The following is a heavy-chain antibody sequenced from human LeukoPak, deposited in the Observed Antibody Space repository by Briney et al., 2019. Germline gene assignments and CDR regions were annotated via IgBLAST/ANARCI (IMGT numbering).Heavy chain of an antibody. CDR1: GYTFTGYY. Sequence: ASVKVSCKASGYTFTGYYMHWVRQAPGQGLEWMGWINPNSGGTNYAQKFQGRVTMTGDTSISTAYMELSRLRSDDTAVYYCAREGIVGKQQLVDYWGQGTLVTVSS. CDR3: AREGIVGKQQLVDY. CDR2: INPNSGGT. D-gene: IGHD6-13*01. V-gene: IGHV1-2*02. J-gene: IGHJ4*02.